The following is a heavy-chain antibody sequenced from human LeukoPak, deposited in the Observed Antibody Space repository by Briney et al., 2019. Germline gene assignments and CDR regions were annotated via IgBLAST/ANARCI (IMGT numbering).Heavy chain of an antibody. CDR2: ISYDGNNK. D-gene: IGHD5-18*01. V-gene: IGHV3-30-3*01. J-gene: IGHJ4*02. Sequence: GGSLRLSCAASGFTFSSYAMHWVRQAPGKGLEWVAVISYDGNNKYYADSVKGRFTISRDNSKNTLYLQMNSLRAEDTAVYYCAKDQGRIQLYLLPYFDLWGRGALVTVSS. CDR1: GFTFSSYA. CDR3: AKDQGRIQLYLLPYFDL.